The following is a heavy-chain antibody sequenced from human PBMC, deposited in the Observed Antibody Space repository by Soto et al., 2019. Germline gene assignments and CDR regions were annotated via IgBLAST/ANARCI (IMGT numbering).Heavy chain of an antibody. CDR1: GGTFSSYT. CDR2: IIPILGIA. D-gene: IGHD1-26*01. Sequence: QVQLVQSGAEVKKPGSSVKVSCKASGGTFSSYTISWVRQAPGQGLEWMGRIIPILGIANYAQKFQGRVTITADKPTSTAYMELSSLRSEDTAVYYCARLPGIVSMDVWGQGTTVTVSS. CDR3: ARLPGIVSMDV. V-gene: IGHV1-69*02. J-gene: IGHJ6*02.